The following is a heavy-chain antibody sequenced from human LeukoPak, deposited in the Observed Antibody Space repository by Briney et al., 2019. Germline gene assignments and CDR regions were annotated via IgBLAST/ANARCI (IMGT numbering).Heavy chain of an antibody. D-gene: IGHD6-13*01. V-gene: IGHV3-43D*03. CDR2: ISWDGGST. CDR1: GFTFDDYA. J-gene: IGHJ4*02. CDR3: AKGHSSWPDY. Sequence: PGGSLRLSCAASGFTFDDYAMHWVRQAPGKGLEWVSLISWDGGSTYYADSVKGRFTISRDNSKNSLYLQMNSLRAEDTALYYCAKGHSSWPDYWGQGTLATVSS.